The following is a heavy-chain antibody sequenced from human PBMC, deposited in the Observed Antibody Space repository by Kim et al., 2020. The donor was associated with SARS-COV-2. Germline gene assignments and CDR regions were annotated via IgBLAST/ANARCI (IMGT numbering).Heavy chain of an antibody. CDR2: INHSGST. CDR3: ARGIYGSGSYIPDY. J-gene: IGHJ4*02. D-gene: IGHD3-10*01. V-gene: IGHV4-34*01. Sequence: SETLSLTCAVYGGSFSGYYWSWIRQPPGKGLEWIGEINHSGSTNYNPSLKSRVTISVDTSKNQFSLKLSSVTAADTAVYYCARGIYGSGSYIPDYWGQGTLVTVSS. CDR1: GGSFSGYY.